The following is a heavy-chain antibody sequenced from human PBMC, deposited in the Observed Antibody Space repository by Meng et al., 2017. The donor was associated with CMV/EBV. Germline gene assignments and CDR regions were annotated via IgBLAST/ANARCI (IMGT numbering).Heavy chain of an antibody. V-gene: IGHV3-15*01. D-gene: IGHD1-26*01. CDR2: IKTKIDGETA. CDR3: ATDWSRQLLGS. CDR1: GFTFSNVW. J-gene: IGHJ4*02. Sequence: GRSLRLSCAASGFTFSNVWMSWVRQAPGKGLEWVGRIKTKIDGETADFAAPVKGRFSISRDDSKNTLYLQMNSLKAEDTAVYYCATDWSRQLLGSWGQGTLVTVSS.